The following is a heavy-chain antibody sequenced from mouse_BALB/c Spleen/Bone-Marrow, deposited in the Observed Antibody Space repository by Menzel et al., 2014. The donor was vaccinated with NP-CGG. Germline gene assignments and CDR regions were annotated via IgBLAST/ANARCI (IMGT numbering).Heavy chain of an antibody. CDR1: GSTFSSFG. Sequence: DVMLVESGGGLVQPGGSRKLSCAASGSTFSSFGMHWVRQAPEKGLEWVAYISSGSSTTFYADTVKGRFTVSRDNPKNTLFLQMTSLRSEDTAMYYCTRGGNWDDFDYWGQGTTLTVSS. CDR2: ISSGSSTT. D-gene: IGHD4-1*01. J-gene: IGHJ2*01. CDR3: TRGGNWDDFDY. V-gene: IGHV5-17*02.